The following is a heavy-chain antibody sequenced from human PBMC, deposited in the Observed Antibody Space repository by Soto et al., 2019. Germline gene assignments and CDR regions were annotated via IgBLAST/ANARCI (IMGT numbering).Heavy chain of an antibody. CDR1: GGTFSSYG. D-gene: IGHD1-26*01. Sequence: QVHLVQSGAEVKKPGSSVKVSCKAAGGTFSSYGISWVRQAPGQGLEWMGGIIPMFGTATQTQNFQGRLTIAADESTSTAYMELSSLRSEDTAVYFCARSVGVTTLSYLDYGGQGTLVTVSS. CDR2: IIPMFGTA. V-gene: IGHV1-69*01. J-gene: IGHJ4*02. CDR3: ARSVGVTTLSYLDY.